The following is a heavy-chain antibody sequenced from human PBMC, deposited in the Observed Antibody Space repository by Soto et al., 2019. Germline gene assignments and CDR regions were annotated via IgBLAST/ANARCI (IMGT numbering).Heavy chain of an antibody. CDR2: IYYSGST. Sequence: QGQLQESGPGLVKPSETLSLTCTVSGGSISSYYWSWIRQPPGKGLEWIGYIYYSGSTNYNPSLKSRVTISVDTSKNQFSLKLSSVTAADTAVYYCARLGLNGWFDPWGQGTLVTVSS. J-gene: IGHJ5*02. V-gene: IGHV4-59*08. CDR3: ARLGLNGWFDP. D-gene: IGHD1-26*01. CDR1: GGSISSYY.